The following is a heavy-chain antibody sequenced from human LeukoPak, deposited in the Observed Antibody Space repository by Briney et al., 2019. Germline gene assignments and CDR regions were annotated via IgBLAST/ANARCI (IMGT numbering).Heavy chain of an antibody. Sequence: ASVKVSCKASGYTFTGYYMHWVRQAPGQGLEWVGWINPNSGGTNYAQKFQGRVTMTRDTSISTAYMELSRLRSDDTAVYYCAREFASRTTGTTLDYWGQGTLVTVSS. CDR2: INPNSGGT. CDR3: AREFASRTTGTTLDY. V-gene: IGHV1-2*02. CDR1: GYTFTGYY. J-gene: IGHJ4*02. D-gene: IGHD1-1*01.